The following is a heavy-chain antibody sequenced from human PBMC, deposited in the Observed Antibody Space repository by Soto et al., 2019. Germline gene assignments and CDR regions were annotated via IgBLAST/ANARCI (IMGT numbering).Heavy chain of an antibody. CDR1: GFTFSNAW. CDR3: IGTYSGSSMRFDY. J-gene: IGHJ4*02. D-gene: IGHD5-12*01. Sequence: EVQLVASGGGLVKPGGSLRLSCAASGFTFSNAWMTWVRQAPGKGLEWVGRVKSKTDGGTIDYAALVKDRFTISRDDSKNTLYLQMNSLKTEDTAVYYCIGTYSGSSMRFDYWGQGTLVTVSS. CDR2: VKSKTDGGTI. V-gene: IGHV3-15*01.